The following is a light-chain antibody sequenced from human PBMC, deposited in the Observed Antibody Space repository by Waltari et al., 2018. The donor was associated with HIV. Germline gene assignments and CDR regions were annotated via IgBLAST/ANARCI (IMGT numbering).Light chain of an antibody. CDR2: TTS. Sequence: DIQMTQSPSSLSASVGDRVTITCRASQSISIHLNWYQQKPGKAPKLLIYTTSSLQSGVPSRFSGSGSGTEFTLIISSLQPEDFATYFCQQSNSIPLTFGGGTKVEIK. V-gene: IGKV1-39*01. CDR1: QSISIH. CDR3: QQSNSIPLT. J-gene: IGKJ4*01.